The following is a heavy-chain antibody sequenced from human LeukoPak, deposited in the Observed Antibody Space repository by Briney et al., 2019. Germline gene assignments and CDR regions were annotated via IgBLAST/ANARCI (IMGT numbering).Heavy chain of an antibody. CDR3: ARDLPQYCSGGSCCDLYYYGMDV. J-gene: IGHJ6*02. CDR1: GYTFTGYY. CDR2: INPNSGGT. D-gene: IGHD2-15*01. V-gene: IGHV1-2*02. Sequence: ASVKVSCKASGYTFTGYYMHWVRQAPGQGLEWMGWINPNSGGTNYAQKFQGRVTMTRDTSISTAYMELSRLRSDDTAVYYCARDLPQYCSGGSCCDLYYYGMDVWGQGTTVTVSS.